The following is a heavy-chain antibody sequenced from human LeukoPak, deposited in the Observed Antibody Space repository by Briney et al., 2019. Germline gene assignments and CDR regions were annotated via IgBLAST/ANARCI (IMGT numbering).Heavy chain of an antibody. V-gene: IGHV3-23*01. Sequence: PGGSLRLSCAASGFTFSSYAMSWVRQAPGKGLEWVSAISGSGGSTYYADSVKGRFTISRDNSKNTLYLQMNSLRAEDTAVCYCAKAALGLQTQLNWFDPWGQGTLVTVSS. D-gene: IGHD5-18*01. CDR2: ISGSGGST. CDR1: GFTFSSYA. CDR3: AKAALGLQTQLNWFDP. J-gene: IGHJ5*02.